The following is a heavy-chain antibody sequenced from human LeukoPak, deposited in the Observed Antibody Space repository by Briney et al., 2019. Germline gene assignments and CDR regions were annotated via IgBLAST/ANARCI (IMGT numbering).Heavy chain of an antibody. D-gene: IGHD1-26*01. Sequence: GASVKVTCKASGFTFTSSAMQWVRQARGQRLEWIGWIVVGSGNTNYAQKFQERVTITRDMSTSTAYMELSSLRSEDTAVYYCAAAPRWELRAYGMDVWGQGTTVTVSS. V-gene: IGHV1-58*02. CDR2: IVVGSGNT. CDR3: AAAPRWELRAYGMDV. CDR1: GFTFTSSA. J-gene: IGHJ6*02.